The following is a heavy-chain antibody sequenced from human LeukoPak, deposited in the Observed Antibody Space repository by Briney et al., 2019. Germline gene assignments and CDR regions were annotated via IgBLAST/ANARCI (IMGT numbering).Heavy chain of an antibody. J-gene: IGHJ4*02. CDR2: IYHSGNT. Sequence: SETLSLTCAVSGYSISSGYYWGWIRQPPGKGLEWIGSIYHSGNTYYNPSLKSRVTISLHTSKNQFSLKLSSVTAADTAVCYCARGYGSGSYYFDYWGQGTLVTVSS. V-gene: IGHV4-38-2*01. CDR3: ARGYGSGSYYFDY. D-gene: IGHD3-10*01. CDR1: GYSISSGYY.